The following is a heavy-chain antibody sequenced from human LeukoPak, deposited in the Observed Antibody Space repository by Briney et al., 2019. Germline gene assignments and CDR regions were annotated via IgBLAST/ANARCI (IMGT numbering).Heavy chain of an antibody. Sequence: SETLSLTCTVSGGSISSSIYYWGWIRQPPGKGLEWIGSIYYSGGTYYNPSLKSRVTISIDTSENQFSLKLSSLTAADTAVYYCARDRNGGSYPYWGRGTLVTVSS. CDR2: IYYSGGT. CDR1: GGSISSSIYY. V-gene: IGHV4-39*07. D-gene: IGHD1-26*01. CDR3: ARDRNGGSYPY. J-gene: IGHJ4*02.